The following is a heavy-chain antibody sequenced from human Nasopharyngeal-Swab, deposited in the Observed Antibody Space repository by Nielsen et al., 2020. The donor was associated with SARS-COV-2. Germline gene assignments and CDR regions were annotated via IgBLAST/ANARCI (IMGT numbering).Heavy chain of an antibody. CDR2: INHSGST. Sequence: SETLSLTCAVSGGSFSGYYWSWIRQPPGKGLEWIGEINHSGSTNYNPSLKSRVTISVDTSKSQFSLKLSSVTAADTAVYYCARGNGAFDYWGQGTLVTVSS. CDR3: ARGNGAFDY. D-gene: IGHD4-17*01. V-gene: IGHV4-34*01. CDR1: GGSFSGYY. J-gene: IGHJ4*02.